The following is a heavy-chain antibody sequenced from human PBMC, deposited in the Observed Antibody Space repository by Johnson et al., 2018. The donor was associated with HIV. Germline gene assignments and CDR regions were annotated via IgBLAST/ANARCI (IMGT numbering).Heavy chain of an antibody. CDR1: GFTFRNAW. D-gene: IGHD2-2*01. Sequence: MMLVESGGGLVKPGGSLRLSCAASGFTFRNAWMSCVRQATGKWLSWVGFINSKPDGGPIDYAAPVQRRFPIPKDDSKNALYLQMNSLKTEDTAVYYCTTRGFVVVPAANLHAFDIWGQGTMVTVSS. CDR3: TTRGFVVVPAANLHAFDI. J-gene: IGHJ3*02. V-gene: IGHV3-15*01. CDR2: INSKPDGGPI.